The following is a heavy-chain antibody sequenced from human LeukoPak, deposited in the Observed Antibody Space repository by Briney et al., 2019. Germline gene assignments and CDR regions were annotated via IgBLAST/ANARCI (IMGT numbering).Heavy chain of an antibody. J-gene: IGHJ4*02. CDR3: AKGDAVTAIFPLDY. V-gene: IGHV3-23*01. D-gene: IGHD2-21*02. Sequence: GGSLRLSCAASGFTFSTHAMSWVRQAPGKGLEWVSGISGSGGTTYYADSVQGRFTISRDNSKKTVFLQMNSLRAEDTAVYYCAKGDAVTAIFPLDYWGQGTLVIVSS. CDR1: GFTFSTHA. CDR2: ISGSGGTT.